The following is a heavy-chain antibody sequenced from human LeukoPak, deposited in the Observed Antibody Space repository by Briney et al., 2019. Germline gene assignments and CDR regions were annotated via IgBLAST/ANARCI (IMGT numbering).Heavy chain of an antibody. Sequence: GGSLRLSCAASGFTFSSYSMNWVRQAPGKGLEWLSYISSTSGTIYYADSVRGRFTISRDNAKNSLCLQMNSLRDEDTAVYYCAVTFHGEWLFRKSFDYWGQGTLVTVSS. J-gene: IGHJ4*02. CDR2: ISSTSGTI. CDR1: GFTFSSYS. CDR3: AVTFHGEWLFRKSFDY. V-gene: IGHV3-48*02. D-gene: IGHD6-19*01.